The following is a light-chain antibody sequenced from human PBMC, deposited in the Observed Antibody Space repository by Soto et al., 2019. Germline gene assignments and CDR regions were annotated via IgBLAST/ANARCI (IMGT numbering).Light chain of an antibody. CDR2: GAS. CDR1: QSVNSN. J-gene: IGKJ2*01. Sequence: EIVMTQSPATLSVSPGERATLSCRASQSVNSNLAWYQQKPGQAPSLLIYGASTRATGVPARFSGSGSGTKFTLTISSLQSEDFAVYYCQQYNNWPPYTFGQGTKLEIK. CDR3: QQYNNWPPYT. V-gene: IGKV3-15*01.